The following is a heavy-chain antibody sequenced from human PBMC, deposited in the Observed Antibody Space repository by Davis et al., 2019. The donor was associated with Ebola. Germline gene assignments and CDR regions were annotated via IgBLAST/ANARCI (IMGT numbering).Heavy chain of an antibody. J-gene: IGHJ4*02. CDR1: GFTFSGSA. Sequence: PGGSLRPSCAASGFTFSGSAMHWVRQASGKGLEWVGRIRSKANSYATAYAASVKGRFTISRDDSKNTAYLQMNSLKTEDTAVYYCTDSGYGGIDYWGQGTLVTVSS. CDR2: IRSKANSYAT. CDR3: TDSGYGGIDY. V-gene: IGHV3-73*01. D-gene: IGHD5-12*01.